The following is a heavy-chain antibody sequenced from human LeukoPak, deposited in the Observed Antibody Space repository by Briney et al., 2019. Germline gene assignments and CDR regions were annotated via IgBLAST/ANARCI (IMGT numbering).Heavy chain of an antibody. CDR3: ATYYYASGSSD. J-gene: IGHJ4*02. CDR2: ISFSGSTI. D-gene: IGHD3-10*01. Sequence: GGSLRLSCAASGFTFSSYEMNWVRQAPGKGLEWVSYISFSGSTIYYADSVKGRFTISRDNAKNSLYLQMNSLRAEDTAVYYCATYYYASGSSDWGQGTLVTVSS. V-gene: IGHV3-48*03. CDR1: GFTFSSYE.